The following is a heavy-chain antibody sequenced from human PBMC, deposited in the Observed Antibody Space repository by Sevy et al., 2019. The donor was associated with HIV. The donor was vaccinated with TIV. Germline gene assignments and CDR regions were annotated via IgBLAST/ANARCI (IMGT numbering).Heavy chain of an antibody. J-gene: IGHJ6*02. CDR3: ARIKGASSSYAMDV. Sequence: GGSLRLSCVASGLTVGSLSINWVRQAPGKGLEWASLIYSAGTTFYSDSVKGRFTISRDKSNNTLDLQMNSLRAEDTAIYYCARIKGASSSYAMDVWGQGTTVTVSS. CDR1: GLTVGSLS. V-gene: IGHV3-53*01. CDR2: IYSAGTT. D-gene: IGHD2-2*01.